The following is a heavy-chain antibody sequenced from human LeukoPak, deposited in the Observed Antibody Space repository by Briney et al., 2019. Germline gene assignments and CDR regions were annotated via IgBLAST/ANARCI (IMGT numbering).Heavy chain of an antibody. CDR2: ISGSGGST. J-gene: IGHJ4*02. V-gene: IGHV3-23*01. CDR3: AKDSSGWSEPANFDY. CDR1: GFTFSSYA. Sequence: PGGSLRLSCAASGFTFSSYAMSWVRQAPGKGLEWVSAISGSGGSTYYADSVKGRFTISRDNSKNTLYLQMNSLRAEDTAVYYCAKDSSGWSEPANFDYWGQGTLVTVSS. D-gene: IGHD6-19*01.